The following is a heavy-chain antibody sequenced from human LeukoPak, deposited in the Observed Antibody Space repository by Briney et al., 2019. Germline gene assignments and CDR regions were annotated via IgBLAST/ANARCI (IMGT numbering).Heavy chain of an antibody. CDR3: ARGPYYYDSRYLRN. D-gene: IGHD3-22*01. Sequence: PSETLSLTCAVYGGSFSGYYLSWIRQPPGKGLEWIGEINHSGSTNYNPSLKSRVTISVDTSKNQFSLKLSSVTAADTAVYYCARGPYYYDSRYLRNWGHGTLVTVSS. CDR2: INHSGST. V-gene: IGHV4-34*01. J-gene: IGHJ4*01. CDR1: GGSFSGYY.